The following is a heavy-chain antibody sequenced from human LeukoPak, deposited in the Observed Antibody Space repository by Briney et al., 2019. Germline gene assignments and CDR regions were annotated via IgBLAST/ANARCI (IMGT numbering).Heavy chain of an antibody. J-gene: IGHJ4*02. V-gene: IGHV4-39*07. CDR2: TYYSGST. D-gene: IGHD3-9*01. Sequence: SETLSLTCTVSGGSISGSTYYWGWIRQPPGKGLEWIGSTYYSGSTNYNPSLKSRVTISVDTSKNQFSLKLSSVTAADTAVYYCLLNYDILTGYYTDYWGQGTLVTVSS. CDR3: LLNYDILTGYYTDY. CDR1: GGSISGSTYY.